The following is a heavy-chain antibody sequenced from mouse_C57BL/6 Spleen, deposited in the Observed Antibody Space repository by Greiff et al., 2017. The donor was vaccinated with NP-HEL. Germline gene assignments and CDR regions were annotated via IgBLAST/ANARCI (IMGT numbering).Heavy chain of an antibody. CDR3: ARSDGYDGDENAMDY. J-gene: IGHJ4*01. CDR2: INPNNGGT. D-gene: IGHD2-2*01. V-gene: IGHV1-18*01. Sequence: EVQLQQSGPELVKPGASVKIPCKASGYTFTDYNMDWVKQSHGKSLEWIGDINPNNGGTIYNQKFKGKATLTVDKSSSTAYMELRSLTSEDTAVYYCARSDGYDGDENAMDYWGQGTSVTVSS. CDR1: GYTFTDYN.